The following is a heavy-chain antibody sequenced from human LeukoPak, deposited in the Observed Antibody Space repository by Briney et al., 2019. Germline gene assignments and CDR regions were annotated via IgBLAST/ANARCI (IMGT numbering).Heavy chain of an antibody. CDR2: IKSKTDGGTT. CDR3: TTDPLVRSGGDY. J-gene: IGHJ4*02. D-gene: IGHD6-13*01. CDR1: GFTFSNAW. V-gene: IGHV3-15*01. Sequence: GGSLRLSCAASGFTFSNAWMSWVRQAPGKGLEWVGRIKSKTDGGTTDYAAPVKGRFTISRDDSKNTLYLQMNSLKTEDTAAYYCTTDPLVRSGGDYWGQGTLVTVSS.